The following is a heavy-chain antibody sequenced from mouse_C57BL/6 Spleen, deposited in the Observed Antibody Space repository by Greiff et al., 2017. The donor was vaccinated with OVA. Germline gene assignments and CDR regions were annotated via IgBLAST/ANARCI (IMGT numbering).Heavy chain of an antibody. CDR3: ARDGEGYLFDY. Sequence: DVKLVESGGGLVKPGGSLKLSCAASGFTFSSYAMSWVRQTPEKRLEWVATISDGGSYTYYPDNVKGRFTISRDNAKNNLYLQMSHLKSEDTAMDYCARDGEGYLFDYWGQGTTLTVSS. D-gene: IGHD2-2*01. CDR2: ISDGGSYT. J-gene: IGHJ2*01. CDR1: GFTFSSYA. V-gene: IGHV5-4*01.